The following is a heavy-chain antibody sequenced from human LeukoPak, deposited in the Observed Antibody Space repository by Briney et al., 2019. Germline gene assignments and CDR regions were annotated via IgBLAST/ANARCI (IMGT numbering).Heavy chain of an antibody. V-gene: IGHV3-30*02. CDR1: GFTFSSYG. D-gene: IGHD5-18*01. J-gene: IGHJ4*02. Sequence: GGSLRLSCAASGFTFSSYGMHWVRQAPGKGLEWVAFIRYDGSNKYYADSVKGRFTISRDNSKNTLYLQMNSLRAEDTAVYYCAKDGGYNYGYGFDYWGQGTLVTVSS. CDR3: AKDGGYNYGYGFDY. CDR2: IRYDGSNK.